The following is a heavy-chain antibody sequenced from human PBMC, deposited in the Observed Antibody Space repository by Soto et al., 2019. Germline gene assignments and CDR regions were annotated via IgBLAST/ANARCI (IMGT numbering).Heavy chain of an antibody. CDR2: ISGSGDKT. V-gene: IGHV3-23*01. D-gene: IGHD3-22*01. Sequence: PGGSLRLSCAASGFSFSTYPMVWVRQAPGKRLEAVSSISGSGDKTYYKDSVKGRFTISRDNSKNTVDLQMNSLRPEDTAVYYCAKGGTMIVVVIAAFDIWGQGTMVTVSS. CDR3: AKGGTMIVVVIAAFDI. J-gene: IGHJ3*02. CDR1: GFSFSTYP.